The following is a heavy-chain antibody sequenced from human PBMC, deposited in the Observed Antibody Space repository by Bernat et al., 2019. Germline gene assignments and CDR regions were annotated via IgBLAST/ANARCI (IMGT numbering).Heavy chain of an antibody. V-gene: IGHV3-30-3*01. CDR1: GFTFSSYA. CDR3: ARDGATGGEEYSFDY. CDR2: ISYDGSNK. J-gene: IGHJ4*02. D-gene: IGHD2-21*01. Sequence: QVQLVESGGGVVQPGRSLRLSCAASGFTFSSYAMHWVRQAPGKGLEWVAVISYDGSNKYYADSVKGRFTISRDNSKNTLYLQMNSLRAEDTAVYYCARDGATGGEEYSFDYWGQGTLVTVSS.